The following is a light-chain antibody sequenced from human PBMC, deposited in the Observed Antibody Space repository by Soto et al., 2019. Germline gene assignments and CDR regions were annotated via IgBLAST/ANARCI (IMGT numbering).Light chain of an antibody. CDR1: SSNIGSNY. V-gene: IGLV1-47*01. CDR2: RNN. Sequence: QSVLTQPPSASGTPGQRVTISCSGSSSNIGSNYVYWYQQLPGTAPKLLIYRNNQRPSGVPDRFSGSKSGTSASLAISGLRSEDEADYYSAAWDDSLSGYVFGTGTQLTVL. CDR3: AAWDDSLSGYV. J-gene: IGLJ1*01.